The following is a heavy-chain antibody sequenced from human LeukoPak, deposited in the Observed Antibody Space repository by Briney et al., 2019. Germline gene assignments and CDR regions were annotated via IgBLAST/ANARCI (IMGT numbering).Heavy chain of an antibody. D-gene: IGHD3-10*01. CDR3: AGLWFGDRPPFDY. V-gene: IGHV3-21*01. CDR1: GFTFSTYI. J-gene: IGHJ4*02. CDR2: ISSSSSYI. Sequence: GGSLRLSCAASGFTFSTYIMNWVRQAPGKGLEWVSSISSSSSYIYYADSVKGRFTVSRDNAKNSLYLQMNSLRAEDTAVYYCAGLWFGDRPPFDYWGQGTLVTVSS.